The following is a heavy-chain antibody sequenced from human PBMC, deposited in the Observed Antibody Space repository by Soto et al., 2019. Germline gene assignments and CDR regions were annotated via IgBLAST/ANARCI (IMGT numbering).Heavy chain of an antibody. V-gene: IGHV1-58*01. CDR1: GFTFTSSA. Sequence: SVKVSCKASGFTFTSSAVQWVRQARGQRLEWIGWIVVGSGNTNYAQKFQERVTITRDMSTSTAYMELSSLRSEDTAVYYCAPPTVTTPDYYYGADVWGHGTTVTVSS. CDR3: APPTVTTPDYYYGADV. D-gene: IGHD4-17*01. CDR2: IVVGSGNT. J-gene: IGHJ6*02.